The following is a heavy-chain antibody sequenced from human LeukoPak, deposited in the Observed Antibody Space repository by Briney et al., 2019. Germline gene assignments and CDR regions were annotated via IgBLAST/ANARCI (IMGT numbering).Heavy chain of an antibody. J-gene: IGHJ4*02. CDR3: ARDWGIYGSGSPPDY. CDR2: ISAYNGNT. CDR1: GYTFTSYG. Sequence: GASVKVSCKASGYTFTSYGISWVRQAPGQGLEWMGWISAYNGNTNYAQKLQGRVTMTTDTSTSTAYMELRSLRSDDTAVYYCARDWGIYGSGSPPDYWGQGTLVNVSS. V-gene: IGHV1-18*01. D-gene: IGHD3-10*01.